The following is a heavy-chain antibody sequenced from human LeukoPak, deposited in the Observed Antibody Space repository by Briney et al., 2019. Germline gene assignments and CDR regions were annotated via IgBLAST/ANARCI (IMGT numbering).Heavy chain of an antibody. V-gene: IGHV4-30-2*01. CDR2: IYHSGST. J-gene: IGHJ4*02. Sequence: PSQTLSLTCAVFGGSISSGGYSWSWIRQPPGKGLEWIGYIYHSGSTYYNPSLKSRVTISVDRSKNQFSLKLSSVTAADTAVYYCAREGGAGFDYWGQGTLVTVSS. CDR3: AREGGAGFDY. D-gene: IGHD2-21*01. CDR1: GGSISSGGYS.